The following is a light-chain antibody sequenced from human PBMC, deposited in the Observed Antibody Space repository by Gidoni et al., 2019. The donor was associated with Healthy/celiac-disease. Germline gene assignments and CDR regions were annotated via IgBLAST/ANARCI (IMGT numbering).Light chain of an antibody. CDR3: MQALQTPPWT. CDR2: LGS. Sequence: DIVMPHSPLSLPVTPGEPASISCRSSQSLLHSNGYNYLDWYLQKPGQSPQLLIYLGSNRASGVPDRCSGSGSGTDYTLKISRVEEEDVGVYYCMQALQTPPWTFGQGTKLEIK. CDR1: QSLLHSNGYNY. J-gene: IGKJ2*02. V-gene: IGKV2-28*01.